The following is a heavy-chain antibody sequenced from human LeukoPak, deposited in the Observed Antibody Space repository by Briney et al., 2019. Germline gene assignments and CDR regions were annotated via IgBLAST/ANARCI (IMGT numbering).Heavy chain of an antibody. Sequence: GGSLRLSCAASGFTFDDYAMHWARQAPGKGLEWVAGISWNSGSIGYADSVQGRFTISRDTARDSLYLQMNILRAEDTAFYYCAKGAGSNWYYFDYWGQGTLVTVSS. CDR3: AKGAGSNWYYFDY. V-gene: IGHV3-9*01. D-gene: IGHD6-13*01. J-gene: IGHJ4*02. CDR1: GFTFDDYA. CDR2: ISWNSGSI.